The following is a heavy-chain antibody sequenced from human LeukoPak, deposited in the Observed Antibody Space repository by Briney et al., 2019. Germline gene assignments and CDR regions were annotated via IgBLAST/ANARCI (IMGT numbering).Heavy chain of an antibody. D-gene: IGHD3-22*01. V-gene: IGHV3-11*01. CDR2: ISGSGSTI. J-gene: IGHJ4*02. Sequence: PGGSLRLSCAASGFTFSDYYMSWIRQAPGKGLEWVSYISGSGSTIYYADSVKGRFTISRDNAKNSLYLQMDSLRAEDTAVYYCTRDPPRYYYDDSGYSYWGQGTLVTVSS. CDR3: TRDPPRYYYDDSGYSY. CDR1: GFTFSDYY.